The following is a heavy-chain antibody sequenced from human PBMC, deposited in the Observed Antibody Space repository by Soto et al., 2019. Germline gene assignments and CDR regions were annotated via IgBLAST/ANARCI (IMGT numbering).Heavy chain of an antibody. Sequence: ASVKVSCKASGGTFSSYAISWVRQAPGQGLEWMGGIIPIFGTANYAQKFQGRVTITADESTSTAYMELSSLRSEDTAVYYCARVDTAMGKYDYWGQGTLVTVSS. CDR1: GGTFSSYA. D-gene: IGHD5-18*01. J-gene: IGHJ4*02. CDR3: ARVDTAMGKYDY. V-gene: IGHV1-69*13. CDR2: IIPIFGTA.